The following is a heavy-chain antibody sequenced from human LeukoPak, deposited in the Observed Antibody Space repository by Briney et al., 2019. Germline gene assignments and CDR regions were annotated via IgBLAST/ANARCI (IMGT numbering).Heavy chain of an antibody. J-gene: IGHJ4*02. V-gene: IGHV1-18*01. Sequence: GASVTVSCKASGYTFTSYAMNWVRQAPGQGLEWVGWISTYNGNTDYAQKFQGRVAMTTDTSTTTTYMELRSLRSDDTAVYYWARKGPDFWSGLRQLDYWGQGTLV. CDR2: ISTYNGNT. D-gene: IGHD3-3*01. CDR3: ARKGPDFWSGLRQLDY. CDR1: GYTFTSYA.